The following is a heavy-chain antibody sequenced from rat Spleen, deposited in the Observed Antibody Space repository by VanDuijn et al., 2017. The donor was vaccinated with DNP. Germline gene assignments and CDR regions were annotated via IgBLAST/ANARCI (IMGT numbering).Heavy chain of an antibody. J-gene: IGHJ2*01. CDR2: ISYDGSST. Sequence: EVQLVESGGDLVQPGRSLKLSCATSGFTFSNFGMHWLRQARTKGLEWVATISYDGSSTYYRDSVKGRFTISRDNAKSTLYLQMDSLRSEDTATYYCTTAQLVYWGQGVMVTVSS. D-gene: IGHD5-1*01. CDR3: TTAQLVY. V-gene: IGHV5-19*01. CDR1: GFTFSNFG.